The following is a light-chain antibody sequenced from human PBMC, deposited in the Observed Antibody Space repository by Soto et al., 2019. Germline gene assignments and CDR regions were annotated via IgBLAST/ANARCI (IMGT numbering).Light chain of an antibody. CDR1: QSISSW. J-gene: IGKJ1*01. CDR2: KAS. CDR3: QQYHVFSWT. V-gene: IGKV1-5*03. Sequence: DLQMTQSPSTLSASVGDRVTITCRASQSISSWVAWYQQKPGKAPNLLIYKASSLESGVPSRFSGSGSGTEFTLTISSLQPDDFATYYCQQYHVFSWTFGQGTKVEIK.